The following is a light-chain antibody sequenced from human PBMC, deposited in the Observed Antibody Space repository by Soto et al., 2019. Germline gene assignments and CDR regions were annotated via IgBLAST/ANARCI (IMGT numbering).Light chain of an antibody. CDR2: AAS. J-gene: IGKJ1*01. V-gene: IGKV1-39*01. CDR3: QQSYSTPSAS. Sequence: DIQMTQSPSSLSASVGDRVTITCRASQSSSSYLNWYQQKPGKAPKLLIYAASSLQSGVPSRFSGSGSGTDFTLTISSLQPEDFATYYCQQSYSTPSASFGQGTRWIS. CDR1: QSSSSY.